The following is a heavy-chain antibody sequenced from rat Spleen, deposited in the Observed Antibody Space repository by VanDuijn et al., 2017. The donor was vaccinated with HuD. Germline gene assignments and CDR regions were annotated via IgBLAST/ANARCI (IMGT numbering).Heavy chain of an antibody. J-gene: IGHJ3*01. CDR1: GFSLTSYN. D-gene: IGHD1-11*01. Sequence: QVQLKESGPGLVQPSQTLSLTCTVSGFSLTSYNVHWVRQPTGKGLEWMGVIWTGGGTDYNSALKSRLSISRDTSKSQVFLKMNSLQTEDTAIYFCTRSYGGYSSNWFPYWGQGTLVTVSS. CDR3: TRSYGGYSSNWFPY. V-gene: IGHV2-30*01. CDR2: IWTGGGT.